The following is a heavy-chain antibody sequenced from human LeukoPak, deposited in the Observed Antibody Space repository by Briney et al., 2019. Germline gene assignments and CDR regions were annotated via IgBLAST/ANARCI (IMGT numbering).Heavy chain of an antibody. Sequence: GGSLRLSCAASGFTFDDYAMHWVRQAPGKGLEWVSGISWNSGSIGYADSVKGRFTISRDNAKNSLYLQMNSLRAEDTALYYCAKDITMVRGVIITESKRYYYYGMDVWGQGTTVTVSS. CDR3: AKDITMVRGVIITESKRYYYYGMDV. V-gene: IGHV3-9*01. CDR1: GFTFDDYA. CDR2: ISWNSGSI. J-gene: IGHJ6*02. D-gene: IGHD3-10*01.